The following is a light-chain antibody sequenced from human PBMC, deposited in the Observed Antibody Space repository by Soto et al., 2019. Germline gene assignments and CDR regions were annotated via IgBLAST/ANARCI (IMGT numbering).Light chain of an antibody. CDR3: QQYGGSPRT. CDR2: DAS. V-gene: IGKV3-20*01. Sequence: EIGLTQSPGTLSLSPGEIATLYFSASQSVSSSSLAWYQQKRGQAPRLLIHDASSRATGIPDRFSGSGSGTNFTLTISRLQPEDFAVYYCQQYGGSPRTFGQGTKVDIK. J-gene: IGKJ1*01. CDR1: QSVSSSS.